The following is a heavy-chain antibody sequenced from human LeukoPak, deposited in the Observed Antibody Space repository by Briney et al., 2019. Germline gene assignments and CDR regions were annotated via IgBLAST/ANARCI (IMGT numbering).Heavy chain of an antibody. CDR1: GFTFSSYT. J-gene: IGHJ4*02. CDR2: ISGSGGST. D-gene: IGHD3-22*01. Sequence: PGGSLRLSCAASGFTFSSYTMSWVRQAPGKGLEWVSAISGSGGSTYYADSVTGRFTISRDNSKNTLYLQMNSLRAEDTAVYYCANALYYYDSSGYYYPYYFDYWGQGTLVTVPS. V-gene: IGHV3-23*01. CDR3: ANALYYYDSSGYYYPYYFDY.